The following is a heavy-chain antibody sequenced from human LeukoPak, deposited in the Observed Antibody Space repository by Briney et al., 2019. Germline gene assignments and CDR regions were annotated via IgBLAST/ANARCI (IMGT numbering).Heavy chain of an antibody. CDR2: ISGSGGST. CDR1: GFTFSSYG. Sequence: SGGSLRLSCAASGFTFSSYGMSWVRQAPGKGLEWVSAISGSGGSTYYADSVKGRFTISRDNSKNTLYLQMNSLRADDTAGYYCAKGLGSGVRGTFDYWGQGTLVPVSS. J-gene: IGHJ4*02. V-gene: IGHV3-23*01. CDR3: AKGLGSGVRGTFDY. D-gene: IGHD3-10*01.